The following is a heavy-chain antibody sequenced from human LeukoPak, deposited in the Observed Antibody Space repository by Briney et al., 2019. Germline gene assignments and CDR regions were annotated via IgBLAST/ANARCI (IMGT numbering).Heavy chain of an antibody. CDR2: ISTDGSST. CDR3: VRGTSRENGYGGDGPY. D-gene: IGHD2-21*02. V-gene: IGHV3-74*01. Sequence: GGSLRLSCAGSEFTFSTYWMHWVRQVPGKGLVWVSRISTDGSSTSYADSVKGRFTISRDNAKNTLVLQMDSLRAEGTAVYYCVRGTSRENGYGGDGPYWGQGTLVIVSS. J-gene: IGHJ4*02. CDR1: EFTFSTYW.